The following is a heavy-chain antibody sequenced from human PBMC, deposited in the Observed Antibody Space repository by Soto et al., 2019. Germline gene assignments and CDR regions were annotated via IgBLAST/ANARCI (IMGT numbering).Heavy chain of an antibody. V-gene: IGHV1-18*01. CDR1: GYTFTSYG. J-gene: IGHJ5*02. CDR3: ARVVGALGHWFDP. D-gene: IGHD1-26*01. Sequence: QVQLVQSGAEVKKPGASVKVSCKASGYTFTSYGISWVRQAPGQGLEWMGRISAYNGNTNYAQKLQGRVTMTTDTSTRTAYMELRILRSDDTAVYYCARVVGALGHWFDPWGQGTLVTVSS. CDR2: ISAYNGNT.